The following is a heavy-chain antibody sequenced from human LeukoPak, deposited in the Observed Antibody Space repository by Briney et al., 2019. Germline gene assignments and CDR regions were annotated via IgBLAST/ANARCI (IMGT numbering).Heavy chain of an antibody. CDR3: ARNDVGGLGGYSTDEHFDY. D-gene: IGHD3-10*01. V-gene: IGHV3-21*01. J-gene: IGHJ4*02. CDR2: ISSSGSYI. CDR1: GFTFSSYS. Sequence: PGGSLRLSCAASGFTFSSYSMNWVRQAPGKGLEWVSSISSSGSYIYYADSVKGRFTISRDNAKNSLYLQMNSLRAEDTAVYYGARNDVGGLGGYSTDEHFDYWGQGTLVTVSS.